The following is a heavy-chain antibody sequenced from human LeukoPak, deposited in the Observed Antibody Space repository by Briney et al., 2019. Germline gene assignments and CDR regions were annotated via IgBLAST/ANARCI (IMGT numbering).Heavy chain of an antibody. CDR2: ISSSSSYI. CDR1: GFTFSSYS. D-gene: IGHD3-22*01. J-gene: IGHJ4*02. Sequence: GGSLRLSCAASGFTFSSYSTNWVRQAPGKGLEWVSSISSSSSYIYYADSVKGRFTISRDNSKNTLYLQMNSLRAEDTAVYYCAKDRSGYYDIQFFDYWGQGTLVTVSS. CDR3: AKDRSGYYDIQFFDY. V-gene: IGHV3-21*04.